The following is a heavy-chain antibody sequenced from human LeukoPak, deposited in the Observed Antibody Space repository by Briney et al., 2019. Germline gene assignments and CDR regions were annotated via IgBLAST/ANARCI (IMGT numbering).Heavy chain of an antibody. D-gene: IGHD6-19*01. V-gene: IGHV1-18*01. J-gene: IGHJ4*02. CDR3: ARVLSSGWYCDY. CDR1: GYTFTSYA. Sequence: ASVKVSCKASGYTFTSYAMNWVRQAPGQGLEWMGWISAYNGNTNYAQKLQGRVTMTTDTSTSTAYMELRSLRSDDTAVYYCARVLSSGWYCDYWGQGTLVIVSS. CDR2: ISAYNGNT.